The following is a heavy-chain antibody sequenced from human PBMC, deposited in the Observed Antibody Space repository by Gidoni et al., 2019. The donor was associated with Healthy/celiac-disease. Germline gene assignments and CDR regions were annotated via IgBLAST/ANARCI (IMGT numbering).Heavy chain of an antibody. CDR3: AREGVGTAMVIHYYGMDV. J-gene: IGHJ6*02. V-gene: IGHV1-69*01. D-gene: IGHD5-18*01. CDR2: IIPIFGTA. CDR1: GGTFSSYA. Sequence: QVQLVQSGAEVKKPGSSVKVSCKASGGTFSSYAISWVRQAPGQGLEWMGGIIPIFGTANYAQKFQGRVTITADESTSTAYMELSSLRSEDTAVYYCAREGVGTAMVIHYYGMDVWGQGTTVTVSS.